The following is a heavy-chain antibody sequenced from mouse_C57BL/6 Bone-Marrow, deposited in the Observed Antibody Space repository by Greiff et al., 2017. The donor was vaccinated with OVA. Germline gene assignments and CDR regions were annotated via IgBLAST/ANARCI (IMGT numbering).Heavy chain of an antibody. CDR1: GYTFTSYW. CDR2: IDPSDSYT. Sequence: QVQLQQPGAELVKPGASVKLSCKASGYTFTSYWMQWVKQRPGQGLEWIGEIDPSDSYTNYSQKFKGKATLTVDTSSSTAYMQLSSLTSEDSAVYYCARPLGGWGQGSTLTVSS. D-gene: IGHD4-1*01. J-gene: IGHJ2*01. CDR3: ARPLGG. V-gene: IGHV1-50*01.